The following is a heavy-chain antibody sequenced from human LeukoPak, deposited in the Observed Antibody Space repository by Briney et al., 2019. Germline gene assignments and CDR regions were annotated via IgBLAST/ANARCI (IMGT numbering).Heavy chain of an antibody. CDR1: GGSISSYY. CDR2: ISASGST. CDR3: ATDISWFDH. V-gene: IGHV4-4*07. Sequence: SETLSLTCTVSGGSISSYYWSWIRQPAGKGLEWIGRISASGSTNYAPSLRSRITMSVDTSTKQSSLKLTSVTAADTAVYYCATDISWFDHWGRGTLVTVSS. J-gene: IGHJ5*02.